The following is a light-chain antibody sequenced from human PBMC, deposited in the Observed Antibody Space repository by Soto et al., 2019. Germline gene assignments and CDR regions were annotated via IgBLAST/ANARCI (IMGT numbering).Light chain of an antibody. V-gene: IGLV7-43*01. CDR2: STI. CDR1: TGAVTSGYY. Sequence: QTVVTQEPSLTVSPGGTVTLTCASSTGAVTSGYYPNWFQQKPGHAPRALIYSTINRHSWTPARFSGSLLGGKAALTLSGVQPEDEAEYYCLLYYGDSVVFCGGTKVTVL. J-gene: IGLJ2*01. CDR3: LLYYGDSVV.